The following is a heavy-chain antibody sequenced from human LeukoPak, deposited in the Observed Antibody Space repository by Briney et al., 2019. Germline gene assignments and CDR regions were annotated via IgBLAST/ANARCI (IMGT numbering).Heavy chain of an antibody. Sequence: GGSLRLSCAASGFTFSSYWMTWVRQAPGKGLEWVANIKQDGSEKYYVDSVKGRFTISRDNAKNSVYLQMNSLRAEDTAVCYCARDHYYDSSKGWIDYWGQGTLVTVSS. CDR3: ARDHYYDSSKGWIDY. CDR1: GFTFSSYW. V-gene: IGHV3-7*01. D-gene: IGHD3-22*01. CDR2: IKQDGSEK. J-gene: IGHJ4*02.